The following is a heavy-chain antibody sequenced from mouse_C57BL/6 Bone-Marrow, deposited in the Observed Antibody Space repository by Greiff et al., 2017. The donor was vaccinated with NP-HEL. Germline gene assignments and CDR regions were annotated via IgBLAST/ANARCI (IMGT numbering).Heavy chain of an antibody. CDR3: ASLYDYAAWFAY. D-gene: IGHD2-4*01. V-gene: IGHV5-9*01. Sequence: VQLKESGGGLVKPGGSLKLSCAASGFTFSSYTMSWVRQTPEKRLEWVATISGGGGNTYYPDSVKGRFTISRDNAKNTLYLQMSSLRSEDTALYYCASLYDYAAWFAYWGQGTLVTVSA. CDR1: GFTFSSYT. J-gene: IGHJ3*01. CDR2: ISGGGGNT.